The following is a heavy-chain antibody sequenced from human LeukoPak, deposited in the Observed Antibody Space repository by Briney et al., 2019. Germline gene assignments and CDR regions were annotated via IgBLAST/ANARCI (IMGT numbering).Heavy chain of an antibody. CDR2: ISSSSSYI. D-gene: IGHD3-10*01. CDR3: ARDLGSANWFDP. CDR1: GFTFSSYS. J-gene: IGHJ5*02. Sequence: GGSLRLSCAASGFTFSSYSMNWVRQAPGKGREWVSSISSSSSYIYYADSVKGRFTISRDNAKNSLYLQMNSLRAEDTAVYYCARDLGSANWFDPWGQGTLVTVSS. V-gene: IGHV3-21*01.